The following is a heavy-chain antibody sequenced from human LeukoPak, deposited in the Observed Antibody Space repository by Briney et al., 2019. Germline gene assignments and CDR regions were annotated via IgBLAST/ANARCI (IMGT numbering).Heavy chain of an antibody. V-gene: IGHV3-30*18. CDR3: AKDNKRYSCDY. D-gene: IGHD5-18*01. CDR2: ISDDGSNK. J-gene: IGHJ4*02. CDR1: GFTFRSYG. Sequence: GRSLRLSCAASGFTFRSYGMHWVGRAPGKGRDWVAVISDDGSNKYYAASVKGRFTISRDSSKNTLSLQMNSLRVEDTAVYYCAKDNKRYSCDYWGQGTLVTVSS.